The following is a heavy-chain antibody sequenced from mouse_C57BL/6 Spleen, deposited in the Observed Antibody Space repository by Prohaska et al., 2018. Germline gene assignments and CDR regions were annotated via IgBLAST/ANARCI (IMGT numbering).Heavy chain of an antibody. V-gene: IGHV1-5*01. CDR2: IYPGNSDT. CDR1: GYTFTSYW. CDR3: TRGRLGRFDY. D-gene: IGHD3-2*02. Sequence: EVQLQQSGTVLARPGASVKMSCKTSGYTFTSYWMHWVKQRPGQGLAWIGAIYPGNSDTSYNQKFKGKAKLTAVTSASTAYMELSSLTNEDCAVYYCTRGRLGRFDYWGQGTTLTVSS. J-gene: IGHJ2*01.